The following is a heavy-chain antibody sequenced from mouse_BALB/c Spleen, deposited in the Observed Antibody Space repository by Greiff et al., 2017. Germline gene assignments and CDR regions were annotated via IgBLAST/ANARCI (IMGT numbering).Heavy chain of an antibody. CDR3: APYYGNYFSMDY. V-gene: IGHV1-80*01. J-gene: IGHJ4*01. CDR1: GYAFSSYW. Sequence: VQLQQSGAELVRPGSSVKISCTASGYAFSSYWMNWVKQRPGQGLEWLGQIYPGDGDTNYNGKFKGKATLTADKSSSTAYMQLSSLTSEDSAVYFCAPYYGNYFSMDYWGRGTSVSVSS. D-gene: IGHD2-10*01. CDR2: IYPGDGDT.